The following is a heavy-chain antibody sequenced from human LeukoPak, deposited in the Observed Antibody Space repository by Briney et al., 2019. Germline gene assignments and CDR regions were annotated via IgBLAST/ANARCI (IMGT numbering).Heavy chain of an antibody. V-gene: IGHV1-2*02. CDR3: ARDLMNLGYCSGGSCYEGDY. Sequence: GASVKVSCKASGYTFTGYYMHWVRQAPGQGLEWMGWINPNSGGTNYAQKFQGRVTMTRDTSISTAYMELSRLRSDDTAVYYCARDLMNLGYCSGGSCYEGDYWGQGTLVTVSS. CDR2: INPNSGGT. D-gene: IGHD2-15*01. J-gene: IGHJ4*02. CDR1: GYTFTGYY.